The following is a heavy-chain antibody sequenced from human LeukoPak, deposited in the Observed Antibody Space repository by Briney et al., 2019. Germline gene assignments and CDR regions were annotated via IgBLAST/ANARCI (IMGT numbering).Heavy chain of an antibody. CDR2: ISAYNGNT. CDR1: GYTFTSYG. V-gene: IGHV1-18*01. J-gene: IGHJ4*02. D-gene: IGHD6-13*01. Sequence: ASVKVSCKASGYTFTSYGISWVRQAPGQGLEWMGWISAYNGNTNYAQKLQGRVTMTTDTSTSTAYMELRSLRSDDTAVYHCARETNIAAAGTVDYWGQGTLVAVSS. CDR3: ARETNIAAAGTVDY.